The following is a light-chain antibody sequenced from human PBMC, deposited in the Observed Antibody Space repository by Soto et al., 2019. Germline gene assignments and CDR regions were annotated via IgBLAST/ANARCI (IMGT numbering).Light chain of an antibody. J-gene: IGLJ1*01. CDR1: TSNIGNYH. CDR2: DTS. CDR3: SSYTSSSIL. V-gene: IGLV1-51*01. Sequence: QSVLTQPPSVSAAPGQKVTISCSGSTSNIGNYHVCWYQHVPGRAPKVLIYDTSKRPSGVSNRFSGSKSGNTASLTISGLQAEDEADYYCSSYTSSSILFGTGTKVTVL.